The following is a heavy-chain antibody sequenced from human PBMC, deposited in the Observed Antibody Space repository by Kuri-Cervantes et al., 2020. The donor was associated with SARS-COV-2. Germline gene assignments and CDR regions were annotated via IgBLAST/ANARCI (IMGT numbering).Heavy chain of an antibody. Sequence: GGSLRLSCAASGFTFDDYAMHWVRQAPGKGLEWVSGISGSGGTTYYPDSVKGRFTISRDNSKNTLHLRLNSLGAEDTAVYYCAKSQINFSREDWFDPWGQGTLVTVSS. CDR1: GFTFDDYA. CDR2: ISGSGGTT. J-gene: IGHJ5*02. V-gene: IGHV3-23*01. CDR3: AKSQINFSREDWFDP. D-gene: IGHD1-26*01.